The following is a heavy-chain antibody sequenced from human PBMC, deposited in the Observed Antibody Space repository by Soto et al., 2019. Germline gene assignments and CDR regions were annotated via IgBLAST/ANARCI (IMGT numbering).Heavy chain of an antibody. CDR3: AREATMVRGVIPYYYYYMDV. D-gene: IGHD3-10*01. CDR2: INPNSGGT. CDR1: GYTFTGYY. Sequence: ASAKVSCKASGYTFTGYYMHWVRQAPGQGLEWMGWINPNSGGTNYAQKFQGWVTMTRDTSISTAYMELSRLRSDDTAVYYCAREATMVRGVIPYYYYYMDVWGKGTTVTVSS. V-gene: IGHV1-2*04. J-gene: IGHJ6*03.